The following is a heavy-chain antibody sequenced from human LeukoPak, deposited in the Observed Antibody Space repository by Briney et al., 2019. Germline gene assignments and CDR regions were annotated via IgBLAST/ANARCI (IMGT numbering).Heavy chain of an antibody. D-gene: IGHD3-10*01. J-gene: IGHJ6*03. CDR3: ARQTPSRSGSYYSPSYYYYYMDV. CDR2: IYTSGST. V-gene: IGHV4-4*09. Sequence: PSETLSLTCTVSGGSISSYYWSWIRQPPGKGLGWIGYIYTSGSTNYNPSLKSRVTISVDTSKNQFSLKLSSVTAADTAVYYCARQTPSRSGSYYSPSYYYYYMDVWGKGTTVTVSS. CDR1: GGSISSYY.